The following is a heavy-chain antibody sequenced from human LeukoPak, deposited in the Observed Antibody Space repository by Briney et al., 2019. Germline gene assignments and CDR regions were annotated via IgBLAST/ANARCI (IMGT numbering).Heavy chain of an antibody. CDR2: ISGSGGST. V-gene: IGHV3-23*01. D-gene: IGHD3-3*01. CDR1: GFTFSSYA. J-gene: IGHJ4*02. CDR3: AKAGGGYDFWSGYYSGYFDY. Sequence: GGSLRLSCAASGFTFSSYAMSWVRRAPGKGLEWVSAISGSGGSTYYADSVKGRFTISRDNSKNTLYLQMNSLRAEDTAVYYCAKAGGGYDFWSGYYSGYFDYWGQGTLVTVSS.